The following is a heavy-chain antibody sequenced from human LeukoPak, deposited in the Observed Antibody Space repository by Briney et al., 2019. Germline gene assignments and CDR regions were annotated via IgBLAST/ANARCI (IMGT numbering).Heavy chain of an antibody. CDR2: ISSSGSTI. D-gene: IGHD1-26*01. Sequence: GGSLRLSCAASGFTFSDYYMSWIRQAPGKGLEWVSYISSSGSTIYYADSVKGRFTISRDNAKNSLYLQMNSPRAEDTAVYYCARKRPYGNFDYWGQGTLVTVSS. CDR3: ARKRPYGNFDY. J-gene: IGHJ4*02. CDR1: GFTFSDYY. V-gene: IGHV3-11*04.